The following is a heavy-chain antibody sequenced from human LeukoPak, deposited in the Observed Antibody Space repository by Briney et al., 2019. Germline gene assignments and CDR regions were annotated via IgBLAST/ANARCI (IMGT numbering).Heavy chain of an antibody. CDR3: ARDPGSSSHYYYYYMDV. D-gene: IGHD6-6*01. J-gene: IGHJ6*03. CDR2: IYYSGST. V-gene: IGHV4-39*07. CDR1: GGSISSSSYY. Sequence: SETLSFTCTVSGGSISSSSYYWGWIRQPPGKGLEWIGSIYYSGSTYYNPSLKSRVTISVDTSKNQFSLKLSSVIAADTAVYYCARDPGSSSHYYYYYMDVWGKGTTVTVSS.